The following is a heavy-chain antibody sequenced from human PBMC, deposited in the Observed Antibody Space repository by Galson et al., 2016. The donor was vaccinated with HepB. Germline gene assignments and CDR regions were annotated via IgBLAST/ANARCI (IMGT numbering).Heavy chain of an antibody. V-gene: IGHV3-74*01. CDR3: AKERLDPDY. CDR2: INTDGTTT. CDR1: GFTFSSYW. J-gene: IGHJ4*02. Sequence: SLRLSCAASGFTFSSYWMHWVRQAPGKGLEWVSRINTDGTTTFYADSVKGRFTISRDNAKNTLYLQMNSPRAEDTAVYYCAKERLDPDYWGQGTLVTVSS. D-gene: IGHD6-25*01.